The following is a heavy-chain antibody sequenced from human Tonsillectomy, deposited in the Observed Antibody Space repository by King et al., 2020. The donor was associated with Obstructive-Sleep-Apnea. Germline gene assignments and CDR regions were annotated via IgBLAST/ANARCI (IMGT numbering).Heavy chain of an antibody. CDR2: ISGSGGST. V-gene: IGHV3-23*04. D-gene: IGHD3-22*01. CDR3: AKDTTSYYYDSSGWFDY. Sequence: VQLVESGGGLVQLGGSLRLSCAASGFTFSNYAMSWVRQAPGKGLEWVSSISGSGGSTYNADSVKGRFTISRDNSKNTLYLQMDSLRAEDTAVYYCAKDTTSYYYDSSGWFDYWGQGTLVTVSS. J-gene: IGHJ4*02. CDR1: GFTFSNYA.